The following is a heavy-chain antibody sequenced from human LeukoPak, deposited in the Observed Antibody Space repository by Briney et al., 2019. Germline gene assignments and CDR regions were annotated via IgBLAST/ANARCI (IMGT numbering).Heavy chain of an antibody. D-gene: IGHD3-3*01. J-gene: IGHJ4*02. Sequence: GGSLRLSCAASGFTVSSNYMSWVRQAPGKGLEWVSVIYSGGSTYYADSVKGRFTISRDNSKNALYLQMNSLRAEDTAVYYCARDWSHRCFDYWGQGTLVTVSS. CDR1: GFTVSSNY. V-gene: IGHV3-53*01. CDR2: IYSGGST. CDR3: ARDWSHRCFDY.